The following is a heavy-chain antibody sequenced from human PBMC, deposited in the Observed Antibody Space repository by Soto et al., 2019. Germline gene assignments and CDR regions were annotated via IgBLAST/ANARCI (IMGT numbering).Heavy chain of an antibody. D-gene: IGHD6-13*01. CDR1: GFTLSSYA. V-gene: IGHV3-23*01. Sequence: ERYRRLPCAASGFTLSSYAMRLVRQPPGKGQEWVSAISGSGGSTYYADTVKGRFTISRDNSKNTLYLQMNSLRAEDTAVYYCAKDLPFYSSSWSGYSPSGHPHDRLASWGQGTLVTVSS. CDR3: AKDLPFYSSSWSGYSPSGHPHDRLAS. J-gene: IGHJ5*01. CDR2: ISGSGGST.